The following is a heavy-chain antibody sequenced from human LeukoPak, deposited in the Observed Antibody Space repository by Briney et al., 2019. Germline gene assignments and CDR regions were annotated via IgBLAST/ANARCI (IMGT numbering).Heavy chain of an antibody. CDR3: ATDNKDYLSGSYRYGFDP. CDR2: SIAFFGRA. Sequence: ASVKVSCTAPGGTCTSSGSSCVRHALGQLLEWVGGSIAFFGRADYAQKFQGRNTITADKSTSTAYMDLTSLKSEDTAVYYCATDNKDYLSGSYRYGFDPWGQGTLVTASS. J-gene: IGHJ5*02. D-gene: IGHD3-16*02. V-gene: IGHV1-69*06. CDR1: GGTCTSSG.